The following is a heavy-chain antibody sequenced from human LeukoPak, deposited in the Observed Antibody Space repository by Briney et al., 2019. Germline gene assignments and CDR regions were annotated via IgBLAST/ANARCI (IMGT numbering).Heavy chain of an antibody. D-gene: IGHD1-1*01. CDR2: IFTSGST. J-gene: IGHJ5*02. CDR3: ASTLGYGWFDP. Sequence: SETLSLTCTVSGGSISSDSWSWIRQSAGKELEWIGHIFTSGSTHYNPSLRSRVTMSVDTSKNQFSLQLGSVTGADMAVYYCASTLGYGWFDPWGQGTLVTVSS. CDR1: GGSISSDS. V-gene: IGHV4-4*07.